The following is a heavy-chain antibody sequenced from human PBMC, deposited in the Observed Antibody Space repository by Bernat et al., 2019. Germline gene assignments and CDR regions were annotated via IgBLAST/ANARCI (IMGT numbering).Heavy chain of an antibody. Sequence: EVQLLESGGGLVQPGGSLRLSCAASGFTFSSYAMSWVRRAPGKGLEWVSAISGSGGSTYCADSVKGRFTISRDNSKNTLYLQMNSLRAEDTAVYYCAKDPKSVVVPPSFDYWGQGTLVTVSS. CDR2: ISGSGGST. CDR1: GFTFSSYA. V-gene: IGHV3-23*01. J-gene: IGHJ4*02. CDR3: AKDPKSVVVPPSFDY. D-gene: IGHD2-2*01.